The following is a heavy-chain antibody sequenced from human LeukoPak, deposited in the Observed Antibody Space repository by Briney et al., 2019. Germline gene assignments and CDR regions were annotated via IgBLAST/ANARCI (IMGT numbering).Heavy chain of an antibody. CDR3: ARDRVVVVASLGDFDF. Sequence: ASVKVSCKASGYTFTDYYLHWVRQAPGQGPEYMGWINPNSGGTSYIQKFQGRVTMTRDTSINTAYMELRRLTFDDTAVYYCARDRVVVVASLGDFDFWGQGTLVTVS. J-gene: IGHJ4*02. CDR1: GYTFTDYY. CDR2: INPNSGGT. V-gene: IGHV1-2*02. D-gene: IGHD2-15*01.